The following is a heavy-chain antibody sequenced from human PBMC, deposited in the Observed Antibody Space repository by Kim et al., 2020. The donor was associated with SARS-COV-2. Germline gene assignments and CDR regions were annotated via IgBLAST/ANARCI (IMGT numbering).Heavy chain of an antibody. J-gene: IGHJ4*02. CDR3: VREYYDRSGYYRLDS. CDR2: IYCGDSET. D-gene: IGHD3-22*01. CDR1: GYTFSTFW. V-gene: IGHV5-51*01. Sequence: GESLKISCKASGYTFSTFWIGWVPQMPGQGLEWMGIIYCGDSETRYSPSFEGQVTISADKSINTAYLQWSSLRASDSALYYCVREYYDRSGYYRLDSWGQGTLVTVSS.